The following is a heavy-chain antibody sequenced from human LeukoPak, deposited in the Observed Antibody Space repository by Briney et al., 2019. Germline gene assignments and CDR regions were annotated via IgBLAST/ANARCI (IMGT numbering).Heavy chain of an antibody. Sequence: SVKVSCKASGGTFSSYAISWVRRAPGQGLEWMGGIIPIFGTANYAQKFQGRVTITADESTSTAYMELSSLRSEDTAVYCCARGYNFDWKHYYMDVWGKGTTVTISS. D-gene: IGHD3-9*01. CDR1: GGTFSSYA. V-gene: IGHV1-69*13. J-gene: IGHJ6*03. CDR3: ARGYNFDWKHYYMDV. CDR2: IIPIFGTA.